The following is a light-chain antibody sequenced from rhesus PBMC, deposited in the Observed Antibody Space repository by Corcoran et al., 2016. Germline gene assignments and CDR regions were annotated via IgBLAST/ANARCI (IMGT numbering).Light chain of an antibody. J-gene: IGKJ1*01. CDR1: QGINRE. V-gene: IGKV1-94*01. CDR3: KQDYNTPWT. CDR2: AAS. Sequence: DIQMTQSPSSLSASVGDRVTVTCRASQGINRELNWYQPQPGKSPTFLLYAASSLRKGGSSRFSGSGTGTEFTRTITSLQPEDVATYYCKQDYNTPWTFGQGTKVEIK.